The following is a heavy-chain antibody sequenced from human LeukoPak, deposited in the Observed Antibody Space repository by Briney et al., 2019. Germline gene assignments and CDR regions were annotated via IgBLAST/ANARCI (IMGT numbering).Heavy chain of an antibody. V-gene: IGHV5-51*01. Sequence: AGESLQISCQGSGYSFTSYWIGWVRPMPGKGLEWMGIIYPGDSDTRYSPSFQGQVTISADKSISTAYLQWSSLKASDTAMYYCARQAVAGIYYFDYWGQGTLVTVSS. J-gene: IGHJ4*02. CDR2: IYPGDSDT. CDR1: GYSFTSYW. D-gene: IGHD6-19*01. CDR3: ARQAVAGIYYFDY.